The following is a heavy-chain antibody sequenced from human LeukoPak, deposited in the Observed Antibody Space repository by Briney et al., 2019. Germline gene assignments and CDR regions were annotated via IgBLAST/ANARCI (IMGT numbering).Heavy chain of an antibody. CDR3: AKDRYCSSTNCPYDY. CDR1: GFTFSSYT. J-gene: IGHJ4*02. CDR2: ISVSDGST. D-gene: IGHD2-2*01. V-gene: IGHV3-23*01. Sequence: GGSLRLSCAASGFTFSSYTMNWVRQAPGKGLEWVSGISVSDGSTYYADSVKGRFTMSRDNSNNMLFLQMNSLRAEDTAVYYCAKDRYCSSTNCPYDYWGQGTLVAVSS.